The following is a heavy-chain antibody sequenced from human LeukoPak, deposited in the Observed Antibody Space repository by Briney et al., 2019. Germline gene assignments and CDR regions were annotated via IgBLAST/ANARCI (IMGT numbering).Heavy chain of an antibody. CDR3: ARAPTRSYDFVW. CDR2: IIPIFATT. Sequence: SVKVSCKASAGTFSSYAISWVRQAPGQGLEWMGGIIPIFATTNYAQKFQGRVTISADESTSTAYMELSSLRSEDTAIYYCARAPTRSYDFVWWGQGTLVTVSS. CDR1: AGTFSSYA. V-gene: IGHV1-69*01. D-gene: IGHD3-3*01. J-gene: IGHJ4*02.